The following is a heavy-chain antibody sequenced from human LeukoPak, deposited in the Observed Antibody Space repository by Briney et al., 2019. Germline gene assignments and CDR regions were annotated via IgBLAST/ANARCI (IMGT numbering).Heavy chain of an antibody. V-gene: IGHV3-9*01. Sequence: GGSLGLSCAASGFTFDDYAIHWVRQAPGKGLEWVSGISWNSGNIGYADSVKGRFTISRDNAKNSLYLQMNSLRAEDTALYYCAKVRAAAGTFYFDYWGQGTLVTVSS. D-gene: IGHD6-13*01. J-gene: IGHJ4*02. CDR1: GFTFDDYA. CDR2: ISWNSGNI. CDR3: AKVRAAAGTFYFDY.